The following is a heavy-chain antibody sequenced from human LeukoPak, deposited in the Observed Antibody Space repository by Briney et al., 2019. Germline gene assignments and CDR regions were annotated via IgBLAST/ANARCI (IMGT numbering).Heavy chain of an antibody. Sequence: GGSLRLSCAASGFTFSSSEMNWVRQAPGKGLEWLSYISSSDSTIYYADSVKGRFTISIDNAKNSLYLQMNSLRAEDTAVYYCARVAINDYGDYFDYWGQGTLVTVSS. CDR1: GFTFSSSE. CDR2: ISSSDSTI. J-gene: IGHJ4*02. CDR3: ARVAINDYGDYFDY. D-gene: IGHD4-17*01. V-gene: IGHV3-48*03.